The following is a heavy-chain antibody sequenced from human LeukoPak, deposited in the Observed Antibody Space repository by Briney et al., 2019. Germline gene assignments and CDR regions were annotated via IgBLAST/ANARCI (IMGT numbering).Heavy chain of an antibody. CDR2: MKLDVSEE. D-gene: IGHD2-15*01. V-gene: IGHV3-7*01. Sequence: PGGSLRLSCAASGFTFRSYWMSWVRQAPGKGLEWVANMKLDVSEEYYVDSVKGRFTISSDNAKNSLYLQMNSLRVDDTAVYYCARWARYCSSGSCYSWFDPWGQGTLVTVSS. J-gene: IGHJ5*02. CDR3: ARWARYCSSGSCYSWFDP. CDR1: GFTFRSYW.